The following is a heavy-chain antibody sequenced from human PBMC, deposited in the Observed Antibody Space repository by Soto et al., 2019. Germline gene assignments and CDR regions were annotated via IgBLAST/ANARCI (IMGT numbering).Heavy chain of an antibody. D-gene: IGHD3-3*01. CDR2: ISGSGGST. CDR1: GFTFSSYA. V-gene: IGHV3-23*01. J-gene: IGHJ6*02. CDR3: AKVLRDFWRGYYTGAGGMDV. Sequence: EVQLLESGGGLVQPGGSLRLSCAASGFTFSSYAMSWVRQAPGKGLEWVSAISGSGGSTYYADSVKGRFTISRDNSKNTLYLQMNSLRADDTAVYYCAKVLRDFWRGYYTGAGGMDVWGQGTTVTVSS.